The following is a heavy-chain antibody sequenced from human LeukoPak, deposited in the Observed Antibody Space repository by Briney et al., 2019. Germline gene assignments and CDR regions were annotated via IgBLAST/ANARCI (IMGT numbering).Heavy chain of an antibody. CDR1: GGSISSSSYY. CDR2: IYYSGST. J-gene: IGHJ4*02. CDR3: ASDSYYGSGSYYH. V-gene: IGHV4-39*07. D-gene: IGHD3-10*01. Sequence: SETLSLTCTVSGGSISSSSYYWGWIRQPPGKGLEWIGSIYYSGSTYYNPSLKSRVTISVDTSKNQFSLKLSSVTAADTAVYYCASDSYYGSGSYYHWGQGTLVTVSS.